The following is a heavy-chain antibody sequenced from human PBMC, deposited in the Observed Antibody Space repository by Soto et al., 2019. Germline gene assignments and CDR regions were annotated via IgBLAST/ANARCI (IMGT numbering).Heavy chain of an antibody. Sequence: EVQLVETGGGLIQPGGSLRLSCAASGFTVSSNYMSWVRQAPGKGLEWVSVIYSGGSTYYADSVKGRFTISRDNSKNTLYLQMNSLRVEDTAVYYCARSPAQDFAARPYYYYHGMDVWGQGTTVTVSS. CDR2: IYSGGST. CDR1: GFTVSSNY. V-gene: IGHV3-53*02. J-gene: IGHJ6*02. D-gene: IGHD6-6*01. CDR3: ARSPAQDFAARPYYYYHGMDV.